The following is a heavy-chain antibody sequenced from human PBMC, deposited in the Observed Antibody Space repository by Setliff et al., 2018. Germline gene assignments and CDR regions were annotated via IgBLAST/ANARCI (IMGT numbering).Heavy chain of an antibody. D-gene: IGHD3-22*01. CDR2: IYHSGST. CDR3: ARVPYYYDADDY. Sequence: PSETLSLTCAVSGYSISSGYYWGWIRQPPGKGLEWIGSIYHSGSTYYNPSLKSRVTISVDTSKNQFSLKLSSVTAADTAVYYCARVPYYYDADDYWGQGTLVTVS. CDR1: GYSISSGYY. J-gene: IGHJ4*02. V-gene: IGHV4-38-2*01.